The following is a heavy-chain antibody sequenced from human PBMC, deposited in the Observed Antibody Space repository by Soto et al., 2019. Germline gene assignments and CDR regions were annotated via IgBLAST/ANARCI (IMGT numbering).Heavy chain of an antibody. V-gene: IGHV1-69*12. D-gene: IGHD2-2*01. Sequence: QVQLVQSGAEVKKPGSSVKVSCKASGGTFSSYAISWVRQAPGQGLEWMGGIIPIFGTANYAQKFQGRVTIPGGESPSTAWWGLSSLRAQDTAVYYCARGFQPGGLGYWGQGALVSVSS. CDR2: IIPIFGTA. J-gene: IGHJ4*02. CDR1: GGTFSSYA. CDR3: ARGFQPGGLGY.